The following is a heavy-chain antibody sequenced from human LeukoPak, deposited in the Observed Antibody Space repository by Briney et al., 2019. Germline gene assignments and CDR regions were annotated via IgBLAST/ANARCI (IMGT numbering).Heavy chain of an antibody. CDR2: ISSSGSTI. CDR1: GFTFSSYE. Sequence: PGGSLRLSCAASGFTFSSYEMNWVRQAPGKGLEWVSYISSSGSTIYYADSVKGRFTISRDNAKNSLYLQMNSLRAEDTAVYYCAKGAASRGYTYVANWGQGTLVTVSS. D-gene: IGHD5-18*01. V-gene: IGHV3-48*03. J-gene: IGHJ4*02. CDR3: AKGAASRGYTYVAN.